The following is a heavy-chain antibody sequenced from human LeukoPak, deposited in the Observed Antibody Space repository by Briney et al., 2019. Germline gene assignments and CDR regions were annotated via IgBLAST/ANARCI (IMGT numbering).Heavy chain of an antibody. J-gene: IGHJ3*02. V-gene: IGHV3-21*01. CDR2: ISSSSSYI. Sequence: GGSLRLSCAASGFTVSSNEMSWVRQAPGKGLEWVSSISSSSSYIYYADSVKGRFTISRDNAKNSLYLQMNSLRAEHTAVYYCARDTRYSSSWKDAGEGGEFDIWGQGTMVTVSS. D-gene: IGHD6-13*01. CDR1: GFTVSSNE. CDR3: ARDTRYSSSWKDAGEGGEFDI.